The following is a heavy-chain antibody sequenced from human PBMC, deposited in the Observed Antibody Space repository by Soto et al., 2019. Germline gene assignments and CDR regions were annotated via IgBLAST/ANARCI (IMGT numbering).Heavy chain of an antibody. CDR1: GFSLSNGKVG. J-gene: IGHJ6*03. V-gene: IGHV2-26*01. D-gene: IGHD6-19*01. CDR3: ARILFGRSVAGGYFYMDV. CDR2: IFSNDEK. Sequence: HVTLKESGPVLVKPTETLTLTCTVSGFSLSNGKVGVSWIRQPPGTALEWLAHIFSNDEKSYRTSLKSRPTISEDTSKSQLVLTMTNVDPVDTATYYCARILFGRSVAGGYFYMDVWGKGTTVTVSS.